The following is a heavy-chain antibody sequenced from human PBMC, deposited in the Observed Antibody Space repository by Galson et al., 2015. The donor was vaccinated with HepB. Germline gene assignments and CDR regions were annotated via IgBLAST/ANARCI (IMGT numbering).Heavy chain of an antibody. CDR2: IIPIFGTA. CDR1: GGTFSSYA. CDR3: ARVVAWGFNWFDP. Sequence: SVKVSCKASGGTFSSYAISWVRQAPGQGLEWMGGIIPIFGTANYAQKFQGRVTITADESTSTAYMELSSLRSEDTAVYYCARVVAWGFNWFDPWGQGTLVTVSS. J-gene: IGHJ5*02. D-gene: IGHD7-27*01. V-gene: IGHV1-69*13.